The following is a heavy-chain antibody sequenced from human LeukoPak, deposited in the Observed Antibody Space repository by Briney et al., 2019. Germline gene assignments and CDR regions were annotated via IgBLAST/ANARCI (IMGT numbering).Heavy chain of an antibody. CDR2: ISGSGGST. J-gene: IGHJ3*02. D-gene: IGHD3-10*01. V-gene: IGHV3-23*01. CDR1: GFTFSSYA. Sequence: PGGSLRLSCAASGFTFSSYAMSWVRQAPGKGLGWVSAISGSGGSTYYADSVKGRFTISRDNSKNTLYLQMNSLRAEDTAVYYCARSFSGSGDAFDIWGQGTMVTVSS. CDR3: ARSFSGSGDAFDI.